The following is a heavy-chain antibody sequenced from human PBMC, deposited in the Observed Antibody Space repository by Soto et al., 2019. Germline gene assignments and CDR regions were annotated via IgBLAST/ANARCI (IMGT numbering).Heavy chain of an antibody. CDR2: INAGNGNT. J-gene: IGHJ4*02. D-gene: IGHD2-21*02. CDR1: GYTFTSYA. Sequence: QVQLVQSGAEEKKPGASVKVSCKASGYTFTSYAMHWVRQAPGQRLEWMGWINAGNGNTEYSEKFQGRVTITRDTSASTAYMELSSLRSEDTAVDYCASAWVVVTAPDYWGQGTLVTVSS. V-gene: IGHV1-3*05. CDR3: ASAWVVVTAPDY.